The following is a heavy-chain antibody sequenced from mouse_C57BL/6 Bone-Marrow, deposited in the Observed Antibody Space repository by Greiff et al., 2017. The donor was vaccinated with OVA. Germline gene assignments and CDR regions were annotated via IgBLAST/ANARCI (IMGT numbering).Heavy chain of an antibody. V-gene: IGHV1-69*01. CDR1: GYTFTSYW. CDR3: ARGTYYGNRWFAY. J-gene: IGHJ3*01. Sequence: QVQLQQPGAELVMPGASVKLSCKASGYTFTSYWMHWVKQRPGQGLEWIGEIDPSDSYTNYNQKFKGKSTLTVDKSSSTAYMQLSSLTSEDSAVYYCARGTYYGNRWFAYWGQGTPVTVSA. D-gene: IGHD2-10*01. CDR2: IDPSDSYT.